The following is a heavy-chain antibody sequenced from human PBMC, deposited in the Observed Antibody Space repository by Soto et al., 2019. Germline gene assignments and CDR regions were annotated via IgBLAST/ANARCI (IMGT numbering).Heavy chain of an antibody. Sequence: EVQLVESGGGLVQPGGSLRLSCAASGFTFSTYWMHWVRQAPGKGLVWVSRINSDGSSTNYADSVKGRFTTSRDNAKXXXXXXXXXXXXXXXXXXXXXXXXXXXXXYAPDYWGQGTLVTVSS. V-gene: IGHV3-74*01. CDR3: XXXXXXXXXYAPDY. D-gene: IGHD4-17*01. CDR1: GFTFSTYW. CDR2: INSDGSST. J-gene: IGHJ4*02.